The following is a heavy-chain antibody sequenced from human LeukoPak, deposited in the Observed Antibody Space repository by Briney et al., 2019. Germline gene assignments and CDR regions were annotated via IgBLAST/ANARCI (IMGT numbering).Heavy chain of an antibody. J-gene: IGHJ4*02. CDR1: GFSFSVYE. D-gene: IGHD5-12*01. Sequence: GGSLRLSCAASGFSFSVYEMHWVRQAPGKGLEWISDISSSGTTTYYADSVKGRFTISRDNAKNSLYLQMNSLRAEDTAVYYRTTLTVATNFDYWGQGTLVTVSS. CDR2: ISSSGTTT. CDR3: TTLTVATNFDY. V-gene: IGHV3-48*03.